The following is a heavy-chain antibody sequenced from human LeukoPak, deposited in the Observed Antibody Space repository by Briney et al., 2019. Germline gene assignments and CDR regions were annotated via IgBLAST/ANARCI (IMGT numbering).Heavy chain of an antibody. Sequence: GASVRVSCKASGYTFNNYGFSWVRQAAGQGLEWMGGILPKFGTAHYAQKFQGRVTLTTDESTSTPYMEMSSLRSDDTAVYYWARDDSDIVASDHWGQGTRVTVSS. CDR2: ILPKFGTA. CDR1: GYTFNNYG. J-gene: IGHJ4*02. D-gene: IGHD2-21*01. V-gene: IGHV1-69*05. CDR3: ARDDSDIVASDH.